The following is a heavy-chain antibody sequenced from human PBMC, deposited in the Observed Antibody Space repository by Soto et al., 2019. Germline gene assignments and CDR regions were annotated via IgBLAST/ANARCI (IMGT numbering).Heavy chain of an antibody. D-gene: IGHD3-10*01. CDR1: GGSISSGGYS. CDR2: IYHSGST. Sequence: SETLSLTCAVSGGSISSGGYSWSWIRQPPGKGLEWIGYIYHSGSTYYNPSLKSRVTISVDRSKNQFSLKLSSVTAADTAVYYCARAKDYYGSGSYRGVNWFDPWGQGTLVTV. V-gene: IGHV4-30-2*01. J-gene: IGHJ5*02. CDR3: ARAKDYYGSGSYRGVNWFDP.